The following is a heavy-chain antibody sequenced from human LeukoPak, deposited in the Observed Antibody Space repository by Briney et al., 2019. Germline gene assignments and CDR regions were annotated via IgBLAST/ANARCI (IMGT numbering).Heavy chain of an antibody. Sequence: SETLSLTCTVSGGSVTSDSYYWSWIRQPPGKGLEWIGYISYRGNTNYNPSLKSRATISVDTSKNQFSLKLSSVTAADTAIFYCASLFGNRSRCYIDPWGQGTLVIVSS. V-gene: IGHV4-61*01. CDR3: ASLFGNRSRCYIDP. D-gene: IGHD2-2*02. CDR2: ISYRGNT. CDR1: GGSVTSDSYY. J-gene: IGHJ5*02.